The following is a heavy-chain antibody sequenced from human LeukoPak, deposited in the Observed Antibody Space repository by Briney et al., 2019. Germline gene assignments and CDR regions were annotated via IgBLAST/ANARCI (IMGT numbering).Heavy chain of an antibody. D-gene: IGHD4-11*01. J-gene: IGHJ4*02. V-gene: IGHV3-23*01. CDR1: GFTFSTYA. CDR3: AKDAQRGFDYSNSLEY. Sequence: PGGSLRLSCGASGFTFSTYAMTWVRQAPGKGLEWVSAISATGGSPYYADSVKGRFTISRDNSQNTVDLHMNSLRAEDTAVYYCAKDAQRGFDYSNSLEYWGQGTLVTVSS. CDR2: ISATGGSP.